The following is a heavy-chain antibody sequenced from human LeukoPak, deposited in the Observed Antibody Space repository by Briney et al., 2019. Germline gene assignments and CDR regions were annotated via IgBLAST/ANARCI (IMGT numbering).Heavy chain of an antibody. Sequence: GGSLRLSCATSGFXFSTYGIHWVRQAPGKGLEWVSVIYSGGSTYYADSVKGRFTISRDNSKNTLYLQMNSLRAEDTAVYYCATLSSGSYYGPFDYWGQGTLVTVSS. CDR1: GFXFSTYG. CDR2: IYSGGST. D-gene: IGHD3-22*01. V-gene: IGHV3-NL1*01. J-gene: IGHJ4*02. CDR3: ATLSSGSYYGPFDY.